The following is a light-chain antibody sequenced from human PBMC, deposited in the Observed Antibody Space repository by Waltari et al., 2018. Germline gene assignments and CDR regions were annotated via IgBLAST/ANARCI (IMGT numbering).Light chain of an antibody. CDR1: SGDVGDYMY. Sequence: QSALTQPASVSGSPGQSITISCTGVSGDVGDYMYVSWYQQHPVKAPQFIISDVSNRPSGVSDRFSASKSGNTASLTISGLQAEDEADYYCCSYTSSTTYVFGPGTKVTVL. CDR3: CSYTSSTTYV. J-gene: IGLJ1*01. CDR2: DVS. V-gene: IGLV2-14*03.